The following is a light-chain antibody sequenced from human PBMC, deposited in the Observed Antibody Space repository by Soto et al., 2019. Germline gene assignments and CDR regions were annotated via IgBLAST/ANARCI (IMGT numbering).Light chain of an antibody. Sequence: EIVLSQSPATLSLSPGERATLSCRASQSVSSYLAWYQQKPGQAPRLLIYDASNRATGIPDRFSGSGSGTDFTLTISRLEPEDFAVYYCQQYGSSRWTFGQGTKV. CDR1: QSVSSY. J-gene: IGKJ1*01. CDR3: QQYGSSRWT. V-gene: IGKV3-20*01. CDR2: DAS.